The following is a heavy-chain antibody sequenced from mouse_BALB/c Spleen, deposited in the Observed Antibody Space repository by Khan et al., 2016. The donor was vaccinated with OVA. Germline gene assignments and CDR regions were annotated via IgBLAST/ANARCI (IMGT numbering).Heavy chain of an antibody. Sequence: EVQLQESGPGLVKPSQSLSLTCTVTGYSITSDYAWHWIRQFPGNKLEWMGYISYSGRTSYNPSLKSRISITRDTSKNQFFLQLNSVTTEDTATSSCARSITISTVVATDFDYWGQGTTLTVSS. CDR1: GYSITSDYA. D-gene: IGHD1-1*01. CDR2: ISYSGRT. J-gene: IGHJ2*01. CDR3: ARSITISTVVATDFDY. V-gene: IGHV3-2*02.